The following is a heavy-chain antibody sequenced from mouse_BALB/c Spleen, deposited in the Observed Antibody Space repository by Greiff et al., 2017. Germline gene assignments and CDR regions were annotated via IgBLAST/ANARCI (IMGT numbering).Heavy chain of an antibody. CDR3: ARDYGSTFTSYFDY. J-gene: IGHJ2*01. V-gene: IGHV1S135*01. D-gene: IGHD1-1*01. Sequence: VQLQQSGPELVKPGASVKVSCKASGYSFTGYNMNWVKQSNGKSLEWIGNIDPYYGGTSYNQKFKGKATLTVDKSSSTAYMQLKSMTSEDSAVYYCARDYGSTFTSYFDYWGQGTTLTVSS. CDR1: GYSFTGYN. CDR2: IDPYYGGT.